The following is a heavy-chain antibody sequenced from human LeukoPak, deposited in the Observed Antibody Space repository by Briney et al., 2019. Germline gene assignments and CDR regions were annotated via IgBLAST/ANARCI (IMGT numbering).Heavy chain of an antibody. CDR1: GFPFSWDW. CDR3: ASFGRDWDASY. CDR2: IDTDGTFT. D-gene: IGHD3/OR15-3a*01. J-gene: IGHJ4*02. V-gene: IGHV3-74*01. Sequence: PGGSLRLSCAASGFPFSWDWVHWVRQAPGKGLVWVSHIDTDGTFTRYADSVRGRFTTSRDNAKNTLYLQMNSLRAEDTAIYYCASFGRDWDASYWGQGTLVTVSS.